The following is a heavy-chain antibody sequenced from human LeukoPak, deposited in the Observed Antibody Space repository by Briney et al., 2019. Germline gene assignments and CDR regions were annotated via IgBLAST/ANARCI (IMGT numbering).Heavy chain of an antibody. Sequence: SETLSLTCTVSGGSISSGGYYWSWIRQHPGKGLEWIGYIYYSGSTYYNPSLKSRVTISVDTSKNQFSLKLNSVTAADTAVYYCAAGQSRWYFDYWGQGTLVTVSS. CDR1: GGSISSGGYY. CDR2: IYYSGST. V-gene: IGHV4-31*03. J-gene: IGHJ4*02. CDR3: AAGQSRWYFDY.